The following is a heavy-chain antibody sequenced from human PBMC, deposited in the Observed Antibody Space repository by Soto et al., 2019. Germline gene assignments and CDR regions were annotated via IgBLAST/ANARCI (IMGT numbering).Heavy chain of an antibody. Sequence: SQTLSLTCAISGDSVSSDSAAWNWIRQSPSRGLEWLGRTYYRSKWYNDYAVSVKSRITINPDTTKNQFSLQLNSVTPEDTAVYYCARAPLAVAGNWFDPWGQGTLVTVSS. CDR1: GDSVSSDSAA. D-gene: IGHD6-19*01. CDR3: ARAPLAVAGNWFDP. V-gene: IGHV6-1*01. J-gene: IGHJ5*02. CDR2: TYYRSKWYN.